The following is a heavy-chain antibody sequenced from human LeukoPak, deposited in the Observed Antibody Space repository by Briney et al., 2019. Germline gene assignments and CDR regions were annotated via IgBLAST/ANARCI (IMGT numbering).Heavy chain of an antibody. Sequence: SETLSLTCTVSGGSISSGSYYWSWIRQPAGKGLEWIGRIYTSGSTNYNPSLKSRVTISVDTSKNQFSLKLSSVTAADTAVYYCARTSQQLGGYYGIFFDYWGQGTLVTVSS. J-gene: IGHJ4*02. CDR2: IYTSGST. D-gene: IGHD3-3*01. CDR3: ARTSQQLGGYYGIFFDY. CDR1: GGSISSGSYY. V-gene: IGHV4-61*02.